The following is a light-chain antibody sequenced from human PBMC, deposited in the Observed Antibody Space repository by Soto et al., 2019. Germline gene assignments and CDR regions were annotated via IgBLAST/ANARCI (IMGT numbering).Light chain of an antibody. J-gene: IGKJ1*01. CDR1: QSVNTN. CDR3: QQYNNWPRT. V-gene: IGKV3D-15*01. CDR2: GAS. Sequence: EVMMSQSPATLSVSPGERATLSCRASQSVNTNVAWYQQEPGQAPRLLIYGASTRATGIPARFSGSVSGTELALTISSLQSEDFAVYYCQQYNNWPRTFGQGTKVDI.